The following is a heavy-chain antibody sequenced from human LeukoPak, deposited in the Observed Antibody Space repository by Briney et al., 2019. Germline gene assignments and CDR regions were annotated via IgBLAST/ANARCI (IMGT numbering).Heavy chain of an antibody. J-gene: IGHJ4*02. CDR3: VRDGGVSGYDLLDY. CDR2: INQDGSKE. CDR1: GFIFSNYW. D-gene: IGHD5-12*01. Sequence: GGSLRLSCTASGFIFSNYWMTWVRQAPGKGLEWVAQINQDGSKEYYIDSVKARFSISRDNARNSLSPQMNSLRAEDTAVYYCVRDGGVSGYDLLDYWGQGTLVTVSS. V-gene: IGHV3-7*01.